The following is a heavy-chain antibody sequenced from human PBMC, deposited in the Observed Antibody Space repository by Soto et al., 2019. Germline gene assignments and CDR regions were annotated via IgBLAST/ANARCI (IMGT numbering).Heavy chain of an antibody. J-gene: IGHJ3*01. Sequence: EVQLVESGGGLIKPGGSLRLSCVVSGFTFSNVWMSWVRQAPGKGLEWVGRIKNKIDGETTDYDAAVKGRFIISRDNSKNTVYLQMNSLKSEDTAVYYCTTNDAFDVWGQGTMVTVSP. CDR2: IKNKIDGETT. CDR1: GFTFSNVW. V-gene: IGHV3-15*01. CDR3: TTNDAFDV.